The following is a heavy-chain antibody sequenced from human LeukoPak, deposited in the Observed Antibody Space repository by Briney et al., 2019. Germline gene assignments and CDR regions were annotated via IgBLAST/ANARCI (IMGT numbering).Heavy chain of an antibody. Sequence: PSETLSLTCTVSGGSISSGGYYWSWIRQHPGKGLEWIGYIYYSGSTYYNLSLKSRVTISVDTSKNQFSLKLSSVTAADTAVYYCARIGLDYYDSSGYYLDYWGQGTLVTVSS. V-gene: IGHV4-31*03. CDR3: ARIGLDYYDSSGYYLDY. J-gene: IGHJ4*02. D-gene: IGHD3-22*01. CDR2: IYYSGST. CDR1: GGSISSGGYY.